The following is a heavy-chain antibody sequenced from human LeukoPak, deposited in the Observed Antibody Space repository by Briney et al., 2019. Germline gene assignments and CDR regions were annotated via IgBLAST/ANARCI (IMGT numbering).Heavy chain of an antibody. CDR3: TTAQGNFWSGYYPLAY. CDR2: IKSKTDGGTT. D-gene: IGHD3-3*01. Sequence: GGSLRLSCAASGFTFSNAWMSWVRQAPGKGLEWVGRIKSKTDGGTTDYAAPVKGRFTISRDDSKNTLYLQMNSLKTEDTAVYYCTTAQGNFWSGYYPLAYWGQGTLATVSS. V-gene: IGHV3-15*01. J-gene: IGHJ4*02. CDR1: GFTFSNAW.